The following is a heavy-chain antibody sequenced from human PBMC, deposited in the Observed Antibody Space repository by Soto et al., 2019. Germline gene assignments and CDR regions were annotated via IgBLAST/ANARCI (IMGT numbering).Heavy chain of an antibody. V-gene: IGHV4-30-4*01. CDR3: ARKYYDFWSGYYPNWFDP. J-gene: IGHJ5*02. Sequence: SETLSLTCTVSGGSISSGDYYWSWIRQPPGKGLEWIGYIYYSGSTYYNPSLKSRVTISVDTSKNQFSLKLSSVTAADTAVYYCARKYYDFWSGYYPNWFDPWGQGTLVTVSS. D-gene: IGHD3-3*01. CDR1: GGSISSGDYY. CDR2: IYYSGST.